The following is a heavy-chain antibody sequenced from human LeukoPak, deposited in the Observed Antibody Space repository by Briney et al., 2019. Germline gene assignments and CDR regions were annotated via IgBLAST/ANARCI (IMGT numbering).Heavy chain of an antibody. D-gene: IGHD4-11*01. CDR3: ARHGGTRVTLVEVFYFDY. Sequence: SETLSLTCSVSGGSISTGSYYWGWIRQPPEKGLEWIGSIYYTGGTYYSPSLKSQVTMSVDTSKNQFSLKLTSVTAADTAVYYCARHGGTRVTLVEVFYFDYWGQGSLVTVSS. V-gene: IGHV4-39*01. J-gene: IGHJ4*02. CDR1: GGSISTGSYY. CDR2: IYYTGGT.